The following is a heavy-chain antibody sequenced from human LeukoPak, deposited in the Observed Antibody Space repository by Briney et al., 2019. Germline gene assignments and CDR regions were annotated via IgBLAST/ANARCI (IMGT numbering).Heavy chain of an antibody. D-gene: IGHD3/OR15-3a*01. CDR3: ARVDFGTRRDY. CDR2: INHSGST. Sequence: SETLSLTCAVYGGSFSGYYWSWIRQPPGKGLEWIGEINHSGSTNYNPSLKSRVTISVDTSKNQFSLKLSSVTAADTAVYYCARVDFGTRRDYWGQGTLVTVSS. CDR1: GGSFSGYY. V-gene: IGHV4-34*01. J-gene: IGHJ4*02.